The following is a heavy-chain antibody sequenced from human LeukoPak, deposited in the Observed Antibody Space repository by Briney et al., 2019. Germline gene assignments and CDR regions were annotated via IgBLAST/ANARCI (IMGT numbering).Heavy chain of an antibody. Sequence: SQTLSLTCTVSGGSISSGSYYWSWIRQPAGKGLEWIGRIYTSGSTNYNPSLKSRVTISVDKSKNQFSLRLSSVTAADTAVYHCTREHGWYYFDYWGQGTLVTVSS. V-gene: IGHV4-61*02. J-gene: IGHJ4*02. CDR2: IYTSGST. D-gene: IGHD6-19*01. CDR3: TREHGWYYFDY. CDR1: GGSISSGSYY.